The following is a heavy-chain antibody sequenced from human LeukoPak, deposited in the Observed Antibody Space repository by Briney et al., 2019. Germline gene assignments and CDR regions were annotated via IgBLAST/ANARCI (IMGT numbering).Heavy chain of an antibody. CDR1: GFTIGSYW. Sequence: GGSLRLSCAGSGFTIGSYWMSWVRQAPGKGLEWVANIRQDGSEKYYVDSVKGRLTISTDNAKNSLYLQMNSLRAEDTGIYYCARAGYYGDDAFDLWGQGTMVTVSS. J-gene: IGHJ3*01. CDR3: ARAGYYGDDAFDL. V-gene: IGHV3-7*01. D-gene: IGHD2/OR15-2a*01. CDR2: IRQDGSEK.